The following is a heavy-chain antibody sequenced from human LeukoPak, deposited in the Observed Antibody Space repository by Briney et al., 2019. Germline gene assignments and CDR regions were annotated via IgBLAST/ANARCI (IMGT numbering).Heavy chain of an antibody. V-gene: IGHV3-23*01. CDR3: ARGSTSTAPGWVY. D-gene: IGHD2-21*02. J-gene: IGHJ4*01. Sequence: QTGGPLRLSCAVSTFYFTDYAMSWARQAPGKGLEWLSAVSGNGDTKDYVDSVKGRFTISRDNSRNTVHLQIDNLRTEDTAVYYCARGSTSTAPGWVYWGHGTPVTVSS. CDR2: VSGNGDTK. CDR1: TFYFTDYA.